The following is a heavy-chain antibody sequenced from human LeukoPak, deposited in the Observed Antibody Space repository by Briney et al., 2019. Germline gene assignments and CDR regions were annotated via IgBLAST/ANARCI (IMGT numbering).Heavy chain of an antibody. CDR3: ARVWGIPGANWLLPGMDV. J-gene: IGHJ6*02. Sequence: ASVKVSCKASGYTVTSYGISWARQAPGQGLEWMGWISAYNGNTNYAQKLQGRVTMTTDTSTSTAYMELRSLRSDDTAVYYCARVWGIPGANWLLPGMDVWGQGTTVTVSS. V-gene: IGHV1-18*01. D-gene: IGHD2-15*01. CDR1: GYTVTSYG. CDR2: ISAYNGNT.